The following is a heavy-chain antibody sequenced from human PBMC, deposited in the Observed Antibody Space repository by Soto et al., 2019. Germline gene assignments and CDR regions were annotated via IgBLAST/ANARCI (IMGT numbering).Heavy chain of an antibody. CDR3: ASWDVGSSGSYSQGYYYGMDV. CDR2: ITSSSNDI. CDR1: GFTFSRHN. J-gene: IGHJ6*02. Sequence: EVQLVESGGGLVKPGGSLRLSCAASGFTFSRHNMNWVHQAPGKGLEWVSFITSSSNDIYYADSVKGRFTISRDNAKNSLYLQMNRLSAEDTAVYYCASWDVGSSGSYSQGYYYGMDVWGQGTTVTVSS. D-gene: IGHD3-22*01. V-gene: IGHV3-21*01.